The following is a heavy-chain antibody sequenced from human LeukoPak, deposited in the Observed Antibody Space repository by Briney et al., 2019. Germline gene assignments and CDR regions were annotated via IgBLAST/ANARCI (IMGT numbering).Heavy chain of an antibody. Sequence: PGGSLRLSCAASGFTFSSYEVNWVRQAPGKGLEWVSYISGSGSTIYYADSVKGRFTISRDNAKNPLYLQMNSLRAEDTAVYYCARGGGSYPFDYWGQGTLVTVSS. CDR3: ARGGGSYPFDY. CDR2: ISGSGSTI. J-gene: IGHJ4*02. V-gene: IGHV3-48*03. D-gene: IGHD1-26*01. CDR1: GFTFSSYE.